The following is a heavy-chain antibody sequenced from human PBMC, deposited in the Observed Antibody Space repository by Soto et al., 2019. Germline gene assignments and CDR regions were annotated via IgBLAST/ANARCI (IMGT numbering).Heavy chain of an antibody. CDR3: ARGKYYDFWSGIGPAYYYGMDV. D-gene: IGHD3-3*01. Sequence: QVQLVQSGAEVKKPGSSVKVSCKASGGSFSSYAISWVRQATGQGLEWMGGIIPIFGTANYAQKFQGRVTITADESTSTAYMELSSLRSEDTAVYYCARGKYYDFWSGIGPAYYYGMDVWGQGTTVTVSS. V-gene: IGHV1-69*01. CDR2: IIPIFGTA. J-gene: IGHJ6*02. CDR1: GGSFSSYA.